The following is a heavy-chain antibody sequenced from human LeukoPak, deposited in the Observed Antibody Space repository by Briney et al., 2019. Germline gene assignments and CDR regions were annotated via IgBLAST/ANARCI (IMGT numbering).Heavy chain of an antibody. D-gene: IGHD3-22*01. V-gene: IGHV1-46*01. CDR3: ARGDETSGYYRMYFDH. CDR1: GYTIPVYY. Sequence: ASVKVSCKASGYTIPVYYMHWVRQAPGQGPEWMGIISPSGGATYSQNFQGRVNMARDASTNTFSMELHSLSSEDTAVYYCARGDETSGYYRMYFDHWGQGTLVTVSS. J-gene: IGHJ4*02. CDR2: ISPSGGA.